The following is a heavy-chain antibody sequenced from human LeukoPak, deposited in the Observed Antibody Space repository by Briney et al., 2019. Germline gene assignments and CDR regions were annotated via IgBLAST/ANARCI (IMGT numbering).Heavy chain of an antibody. CDR2: LYQSGST. Sequence: SETLSLTCAVSGGSISSGGNSWSWIRQPPGRGLEWIGYLYQSGSTHYNPSLKSRVTISVDRSKNLFSLNLTSVTAADTAVYYCARGTGGYSYADYGLDVWGQGTSVTVSS. CDR3: ARGTGGYSYADYGLDV. D-gene: IGHD5-18*01. V-gene: IGHV4-30-2*01. CDR1: GGSISSGGNS. J-gene: IGHJ6*02.